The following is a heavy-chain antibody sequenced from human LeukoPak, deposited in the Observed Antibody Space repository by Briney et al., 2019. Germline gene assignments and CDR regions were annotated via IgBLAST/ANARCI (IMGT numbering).Heavy chain of an antibody. CDR1: GYTFTDYY. CDR2: INPNSGGT. V-gene: IGHV1-2*02. D-gene: IGHD1-26*01. CDR3: ARELRATSFFWDY. Sequence: PEASVKVSCKASGYTFTDYYMHWVRQAPGQGLEWMGWINPNSGGTNYAQKFQGRVTITRDTSISTAYMEMSRLRSDDTAVYYCARELRATSFFWDYWGQGTLVTVSS. J-gene: IGHJ4*02.